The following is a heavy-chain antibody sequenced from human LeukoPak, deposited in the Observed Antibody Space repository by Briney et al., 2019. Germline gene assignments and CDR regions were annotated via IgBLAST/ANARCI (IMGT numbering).Heavy chain of an antibody. D-gene: IGHD2-15*01. CDR1: GYTFTSYG. CDR2: ISAYNGNT. CDR3: ASSWNYYGMDV. Sequence: ASVKVSCKASGYTFTSYGISWVRQPPRQGLEGMGWISAYNGNTNYAQNLQGRVTMTTDTSTSTAYMELRSLRSDDTAVYYCASSWNYYGMDVWGQGTTVTVSS. V-gene: IGHV1-18*01. J-gene: IGHJ6*02.